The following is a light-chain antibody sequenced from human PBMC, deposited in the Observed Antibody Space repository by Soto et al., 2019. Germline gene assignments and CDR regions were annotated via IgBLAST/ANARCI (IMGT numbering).Light chain of an antibody. CDR1: SSDVGGYNY. V-gene: IGLV2-8*01. CDR2: EVY. CDR3: NSYAGSNIV. Sequence: QSALTQPPSASGSPGQSVTISCTGTSSDVGGYNYVSWYQQHPGQAPKLMIYEVYKRPSGVPDRFSGSKSDNTASLTVSGLQAEDEADYYCNSYAGSNIVFGTGTKLTVL. J-gene: IGLJ1*01.